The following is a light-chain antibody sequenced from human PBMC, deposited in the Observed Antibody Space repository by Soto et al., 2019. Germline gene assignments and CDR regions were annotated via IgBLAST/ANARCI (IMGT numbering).Light chain of an antibody. J-gene: IGKJ2*01. Sequence: DIVLTQTPLFLSVTPGQPASISCRSTQSLLHSDGKTYFYWFLQKAGQPPQLLIYEVSNRFSGVSDRLSGSGSGTDFTLKISRVEADDVGIYYCMQNIKLPYTFGQGTKLEIK. V-gene: IGKV2D-29*01. CDR3: MQNIKLPYT. CDR1: QSLLHSDGKTY. CDR2: EVS.